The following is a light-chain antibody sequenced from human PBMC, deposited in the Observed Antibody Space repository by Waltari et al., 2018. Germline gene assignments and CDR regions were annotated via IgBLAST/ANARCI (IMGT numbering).Light chain of an antibody. CDR1: QSISSW. CDR3: QQYNSYSPLT. Sequence: DIQMTQAPSTLSASVGDRVTITCRASQSISSWLAWYQQTPGKAPKHLIYADSSLESGVPSRFSRSGSGTEFTLTISSLQPDDFATYYCQQYNSYSPLTFGGGTKVEIK. CDR2: ADS. V-gene: IGKV1-5*01. J-gene: IGKJ4*01.